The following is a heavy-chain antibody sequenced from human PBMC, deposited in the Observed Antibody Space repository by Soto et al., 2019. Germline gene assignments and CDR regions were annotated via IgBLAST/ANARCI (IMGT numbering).Heavy chain of an antibody. Sequence: QVQLVESGGGVVQPGRSLRLSCAASGFTFSSYAMHWVRQAPGKGLEWVAVISYDGSNKYYADSVKGRFTISRDNSKNTLYLQMTSLRAEDTAVYYCARDKKPERIQLWLRYYYYYGMDVWGQGTTVTVSS. J-gene: IGHJ6*02. V-gene: IGHV3-30-3*01. D-gene: IGHD5-18*01. CDR1: GFTFSSYA. CDR2: ISYDGSNK. CDR3: ARDKKPERIQLWLRYYYYYGMDV.